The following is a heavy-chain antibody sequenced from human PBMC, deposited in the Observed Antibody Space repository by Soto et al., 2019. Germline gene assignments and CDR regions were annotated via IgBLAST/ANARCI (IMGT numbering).Heavy chain of an antibody. Sequence: ASVKVSCKASGYTFTSYAMHWVRQAPGQRLEWMGWINAGNGNTKYSQKFQGRVTITRDTSASTAYMELSSLRSEDTAVYYCARGSYEDYYYGLDVWAKGPRSPSP. V-gene: IGHV1-3*01. CDR3: ARGSYEDYYYGLDV. CDR1: GYTFTSYA. CDR2: INAGNGNT. J-gene: IGHJ6*02. D-gene: IGHD1-26*01.